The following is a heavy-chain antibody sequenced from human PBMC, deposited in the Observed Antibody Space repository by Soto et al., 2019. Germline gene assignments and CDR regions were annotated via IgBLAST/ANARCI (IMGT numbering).Heavy chain of an antibody. D-gene: IGHD2-15*01. J-gene: IGHJ3*02. CDR1: GFTVSSNY. V-gene: IGHV3-66*03. Sequence: EVQLVESGGGLIQPGGSLRLSCAASGFTVSSNYMSWLRQAPGKGLEWVSVIYICCSTYYADSVKGRFTISSDNSNNTLSVQMNSLRGDDTAGYNCASDIYCSVSSGAKGDAFDIWDQGTMVIVSA. CDR2: IYICCST. CDR3: ASDIYCSVSSGAKGDAFDI.